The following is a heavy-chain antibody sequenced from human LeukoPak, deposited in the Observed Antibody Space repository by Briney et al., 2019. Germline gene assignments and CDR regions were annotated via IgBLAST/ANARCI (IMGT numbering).Heavy chain of an antibody. J-gene: IGHJ1*01. V-gene: IGHV3-66*02. CDR2: IYTAGNT. D-gene: IGHD6-19*01. CDR1: PFTVSSKC. CDR3: ARVAVEGREFFQH. Sequence: GGSLRLSCTASPFTVSSKCMSWVRQSPGKGLEWVSLIYTAGNTYYADSVRGRFTISRDISKNTLYLQMNSLRIDDTAVYYCARVAVEGREFFQHWGQGTLVTVSS.